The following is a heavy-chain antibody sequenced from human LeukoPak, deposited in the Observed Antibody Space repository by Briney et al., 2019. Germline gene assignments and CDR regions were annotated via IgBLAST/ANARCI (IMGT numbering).Heavy chain of an antibody. J-gene: IGHJ5*02. Sequence: PSETLSLSCTVSGGPISSNIYYWSWIRQHPGKGLEWIGYIYYSGSTYSNPSLKSRLTMSADTSKNQFSLKLTSVTAADTAIYYCARWVEDPAMAAAGSSWFDPWGQGTLVTVSS. V-gene: IGHV4-31*03. CDR1: GGPISSNIYY. CDR2: IYYSGST. CDR3: ARWVEDPAMAAAGSSWFDP. D-gene: IGHD6-13*01.